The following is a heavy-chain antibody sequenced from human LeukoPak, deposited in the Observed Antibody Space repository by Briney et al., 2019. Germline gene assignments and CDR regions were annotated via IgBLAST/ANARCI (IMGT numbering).Heavy chain of an antibody. CDR3: VRDRLPNDYAHNCFDS. CDR1: GFTFNNHW. CDR2: INFDGSTT. D-gene: IGHD4-17*01. V-gene: IGHV3-74*01. Sequence: GGSLRLSCAASGFTFNNHWMHWVRQAPGKGLVWVSHINFDGSTTTYADSVKGRFTISRDNANNTLFLYMNSLRAEDTAVYYCVRDRLPNDYAHNCFDSWGQGTLVTVSS. J-gene: IGHJ5*01.